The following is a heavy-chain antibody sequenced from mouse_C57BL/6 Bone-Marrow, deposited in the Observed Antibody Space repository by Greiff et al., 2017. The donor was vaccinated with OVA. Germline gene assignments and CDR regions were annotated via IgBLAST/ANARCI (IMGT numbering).Heavy chain of an antibody. J-gene: IGHJ3*01. V-gene: IGHV1-82*01. CDR2: IYPGDGDT. CDR3: ARWDYGSGQGAWFAY. Sequence: QVQLQQSGPELVKPGASVKISCKASGYAFSSSWMNWVKQRPGKGLEWIGRIYPGDGDTNYNGKFKGKATLTADKSSSTAYMQLGSLTSEDSAVYFCARWDYGSGQGAWFAYWGQGTLVTVSA. D-gene: IGHD1-1*01. CDR1: GYAFSSSW.